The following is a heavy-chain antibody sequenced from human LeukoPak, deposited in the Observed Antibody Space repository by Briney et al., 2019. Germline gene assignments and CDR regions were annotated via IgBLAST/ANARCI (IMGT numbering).Heavy chain of an antibody. D-gene: IGHD6-13*01. J-gene: IGHJ4*02. CDR3: ASAGYTSTWPFDN. V-gene: IGHV3-74*03. CDR1: GFTFSSYW. CDR2: INSDERST. Sequence: GGSLRLSCAASGFTFSSYWMHWVRQAPGKGLVWLSCINSDERSTMYADSVKGRFTISRDNAKNTLYLQMNSLRAEDTAVYYCASAGYTSTWPFDNWGQGTPVTVPS.